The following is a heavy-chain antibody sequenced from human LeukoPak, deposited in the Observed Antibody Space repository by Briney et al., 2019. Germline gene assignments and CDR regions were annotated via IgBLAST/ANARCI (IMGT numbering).Heavy chain of an antibody. Sequence: GGSLRLSCAASGFTFSSYGMHWVRQAPGKGLEWVSFIRYDASDIYYADSVKGRFTISRDNSKNTLYLQMNSLRAEDTAVYYCAREGRALGDFDYWGQGTLVTVSS. D-gene: IGHD3-16*01. V-gene: IGHV3-30*02. CDR1: GFTFSSYG. CDR3: AREGRALGDFDY. CDR2: IRYDASDI. J-gene: IGHJ4*02.